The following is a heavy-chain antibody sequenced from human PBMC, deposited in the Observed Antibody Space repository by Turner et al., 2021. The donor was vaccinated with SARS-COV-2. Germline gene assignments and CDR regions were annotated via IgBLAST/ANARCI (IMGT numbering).Heavy chain of an antibody. CDR2: ISSSSSYI. CDR1: GFTFSSHS. J-gene: IGHJ4*02. V-gene: IGHV3-21*01. Sequence: EVQVVESGAGLVKPGGFLILSLATSGFTFSSHSMNWVRQAPGKGLEWVSSISSSSSYIYYADSVKGRFTISKDNAKNSLYLQMNSLRAEDTAVYYCARDPGYSGYDYWQNTEFFDYWGQGTLVTVSS. CDR3: ARDPGYSGYDYWQNTEFFDY. D-gene: IGHD5-12*01.